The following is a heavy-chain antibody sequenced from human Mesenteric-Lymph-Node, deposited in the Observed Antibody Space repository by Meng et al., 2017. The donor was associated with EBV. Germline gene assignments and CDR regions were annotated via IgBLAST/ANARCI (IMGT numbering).Heavy chain of an antibody. CDR2: IYHSGST. D-gene: IGHD3-10*01. V-gene: IGHV4-4*02. J-gene: IGHJ4*02. Sequence: QGELPAPGRGHVKPSGPPSVPFSVSGGSISRSNWWRWVRQPPGKVLELIGEIYHSGSTNYNPSLKSRVTISVDTSKNQFSLKLSSVTAAETAVYYCARDLSGSRNRPFDYWGQGTLVTVSS. CDR3: ARDLSGSRNRPFDY. CDR1: GGSISRSNW.